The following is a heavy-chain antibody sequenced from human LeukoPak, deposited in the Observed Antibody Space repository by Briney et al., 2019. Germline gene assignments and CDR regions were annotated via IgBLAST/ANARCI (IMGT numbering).Heavy chain of an antibody. CDR3: ASQTYYCGSGSYRPFDY. V-gene: IGHV1-69*13. CDR2: IIPIFGTA. Sequence: VASVKVSCKASGGTFSSYAISWVRQAPGQGLEWMGGIIPIFGTANYAQKFQGRVTITADESTSTAYMELSSLRSEDTAVYYCASQTYYCGSGSYRPFDYWGQGTLVTVSS. D-gene: IGHD3-10*01. CDR1: GGTFSSYA. J-gene: IGHJ4*02.